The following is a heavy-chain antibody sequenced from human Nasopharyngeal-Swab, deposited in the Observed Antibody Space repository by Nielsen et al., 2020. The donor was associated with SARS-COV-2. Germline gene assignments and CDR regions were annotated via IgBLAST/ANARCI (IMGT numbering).Heavy chain of an antibody. Sequence: GESLKISCAASGFIFSDSAIHWVRQASGKGLGWVGRIRSKGNSYATAYAASVKGRFTISRDDSKNTAYLQMNSLITEDTAVYYCTRCGGSCYTGKDYWGQGTLVTVSS. CDR1: GFIFSDSA. J-gene: IGHJ4*02. CDR2: IRSKGNSYAT. V-gene: IGHV3-73*01. D-gene: IGHD2-15*01. CDR3: TRCGGSCYTGKDY.